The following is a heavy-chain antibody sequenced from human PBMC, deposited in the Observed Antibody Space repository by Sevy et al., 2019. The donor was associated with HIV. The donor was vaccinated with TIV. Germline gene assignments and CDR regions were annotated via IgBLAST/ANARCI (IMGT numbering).Heavy chain of an antibody. CDR2: ISYTWNT. Sequence: SETLSLTCSVSGGSISSSSYFWGWIRQTPGQGLVWIGSISYTWNTYYKPSLQSRVTISGDTSKNQFSLQLRPVTAADTAVYYCARQRWELVRGVDSWGQGTPVTVSS. J-gene: IGHJ5*01. D-gene: IGHD1-26*01. CDR3: ARQRWELVRGVDS. CDR1: GGSISSSSYF. V-gene: IGHV4-39*01.